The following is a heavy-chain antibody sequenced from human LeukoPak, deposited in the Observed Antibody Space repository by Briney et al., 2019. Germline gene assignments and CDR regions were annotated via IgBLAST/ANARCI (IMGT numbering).Heavy chain of an antibody. CDR1: GFTFSSDA. CDR3: AKGGVNFDC. Sequence: PGGSLRLSCAASGFTFSSDAMSWVRQAPGKGLEWVSAISGGGGSTYYADSVKGRFSISRDNSKSTLYLQMNSLRAEDTAVYYCAKGGVNFDCWGQGTLVTVSS. CDR2: ISGGGGST. V-gene: IGHV3-23*01. D-gene: IGHD3-10*01. J-gene: IGHJ4*02.